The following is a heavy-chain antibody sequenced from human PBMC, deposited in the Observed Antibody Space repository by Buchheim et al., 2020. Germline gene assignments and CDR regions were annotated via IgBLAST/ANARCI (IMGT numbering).Heavy chain of an antibody. J-gene: IGHJ3*02. CDR2: INPSDGST. D-gene: IGHD6-19*01. CDR3: ARGSSGWDAFDI. CDR1: GYTFTSYY. V-gene: IGHV1-46*03. Sequence: QVQLVQSGAEVKKPGASVKVSCEASGYTFTSYYMHWVRQAPGQGLESMGIINPSDGSTSHAQRFQGRVNMTRDTSTTTVYMELSSLRSEDTAVYYCARGSSGWDAFDIWGQGT.